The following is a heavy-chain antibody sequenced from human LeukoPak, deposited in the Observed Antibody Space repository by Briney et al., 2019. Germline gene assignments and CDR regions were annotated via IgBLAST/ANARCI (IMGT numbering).Heavy chain of an antibody. Sequence: GGSLRLSCAVSGFTVNVNYMSWVRQAPGKGLEWVSVIYSGGSTYYADSVKGRFTISRDNSKNTLYLQMNSLRAEDTAVYYCAREGPNYFGSWGQGTLVTVSS. V-gene: IGHV3-53*01. CDR1: GFTVNVNY. J-gene: IGHJ4*02. CDR2: IYSGGST. CDR3: AREGPNYFGS.